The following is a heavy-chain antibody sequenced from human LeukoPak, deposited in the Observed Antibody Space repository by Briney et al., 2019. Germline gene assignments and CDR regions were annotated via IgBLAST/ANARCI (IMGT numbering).Heavy chain of an antibody. Sequence: ASVKVSCKAPGYTFTSYGISWVRQAPGQGLEWMGWISAYNGNTNYAQKLQGRVTMTTDTSTSTAYMELRSLRSDDTAVYYCARPQGYCSSTSCSNLFDYWGQGTLVTVSS. CDR1: GYTFTSYG. V-gene: IGHV1-18*04. CDR2: ISAYNGNT. J-gene: IGHJ4*02. D-gene: IGHD2-2*01. CDR3: ARPQGYCSSTSCSNLFDY.